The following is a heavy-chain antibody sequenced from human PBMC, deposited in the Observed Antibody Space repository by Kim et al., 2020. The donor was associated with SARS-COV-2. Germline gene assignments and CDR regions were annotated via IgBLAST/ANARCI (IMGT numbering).Heavy chain of an antibody. CDR3: ARGHPPGLLWFGEGGPNTRFDR. D-gene: IGHD3-10*01. V-gene: IGHV4-34*01. CDR2: INHSGST. CDR1: GGSFSGYY. Sequence: SETLSLTCAVYGGSFSGYYWSWIRQPPGKGLEWIGEINHSGSTNYNPSLKSRVTISVDTSKNQFSLKLSSVTAADTAVYYCARGHPPGLLWFGEGGPNTRFDRWGQGTLVTVSS. J-gene: IGHJ5*02.